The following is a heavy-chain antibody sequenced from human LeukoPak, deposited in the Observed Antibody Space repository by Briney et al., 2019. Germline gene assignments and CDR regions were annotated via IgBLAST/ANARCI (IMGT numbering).Heavy chain of an antibody. J-gene: IGHJ5*02. D-gene: IGHD3-3*01. CDR2: ISYDGSNR. Sequence: GGSLRLSCEGTGFSFGIYWMSWVRQAPGKGLEWVAVISYDGSNRYYADSVKGRFTISRDNSKNTLYLQMNNLRTEDTAIYYCARERERFLNLWGQGTLVTVSS. CDR1: GFSFGIYW. CDR3: ARERERFLNL. V-gene: IGHV3-30*03.